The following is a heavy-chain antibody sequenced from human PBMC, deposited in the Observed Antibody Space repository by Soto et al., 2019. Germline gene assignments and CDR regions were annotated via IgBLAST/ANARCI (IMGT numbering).Heavy chain of an antibody. V-gene: IGHV1-69*12. Sequence: QVQLVQSGAEVKKPGSSVKVSCKASGGTFSSYAISWVRQAPGQGLEWMGGIIPIFGTANYAQKFQGRVTITADESTSTAYMELSSLRSEDTAVYYCARPGNIAARPRPPPFYYYGMDVWGQGTTVTVSS. CDR3: ARPGNIAARPRPPPFYYYGMDV. D-gene: IGHD6-6*01. CDR1: GGTFSSYA. CDR2: IIPIFGTA. J-gene: IGHJ6*02.